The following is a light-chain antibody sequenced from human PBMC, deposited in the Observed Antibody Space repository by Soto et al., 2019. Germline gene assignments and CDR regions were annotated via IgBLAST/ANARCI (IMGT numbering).Light chain of an antibody. V-gene: IGLV2-8*01. J-gene: IGLJ1*01. CDR3: STSAGSIYV. CDR1: SRDVGRYNH. Sequence: QSVLTQPPSASGSPGQSVTISCTGTSRDVGRYNHVSWYQQHPGKAPKLLIFDVNKRPSGVPDRFSGSKSGNTASLTVSGLQAEDEADYYCSTSAGSIYVFGSGTKVTVL. CDR2: DVN.